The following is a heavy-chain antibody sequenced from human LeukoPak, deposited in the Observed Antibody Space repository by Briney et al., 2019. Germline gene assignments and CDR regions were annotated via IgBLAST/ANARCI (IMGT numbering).Heavy chain of an antibody. CDR1: GFTFSSYS. Sequence: HPGGSLRLSCAASGFTFSSYSMNWVRQAPGKGLEWVSYISSSSSTIYYADSVKGRFTISRDNAKNSLYLQMNSLRAEDTAVYYCARLSGSGTRRGAFDIWGQGTMVTVSS. D-gene: IGHD3-10*01. J-gene: IGHJ3*02. CDR2: ISSSSSTI. CDR3: ARLSGSGTRRGAFDI. V-gene: IGHV3-48*04.